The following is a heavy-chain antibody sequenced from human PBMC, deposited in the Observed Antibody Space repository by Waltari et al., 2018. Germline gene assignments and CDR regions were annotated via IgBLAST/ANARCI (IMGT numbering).Heavy chain of an antibody. CDR1: GYTFTGYY. D-gene: IGHD3-22*01. Sequence: QVQLVQSGAEVKKPGASVKVSCKASGYTFTGYYLHWVRPAPGQGLEWMGWINPNSGGTNYAQKFQGRVTMTRDTSISTAYMELSRLRSDDTAVYYCARAPTYYYDSSGYYLGYWGQGTLVTVSS. V-gene: IGHV1-2*02. CDR2: INPNSGGT. J-gene: IGHJ4*02. CDR3: ARAPTYYYDSSGYYLGY.